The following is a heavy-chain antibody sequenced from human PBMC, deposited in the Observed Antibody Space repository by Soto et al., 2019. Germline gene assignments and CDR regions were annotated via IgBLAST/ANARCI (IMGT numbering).Heavy chain of an antibody. CDR3: ARSAEYYDYGMDV. Sequence: ASVNGACKASGYTLTIDGSSWGRQAPGQGLEWMGWISAYNGNTNYAQKLQGRVTMTTDTSTSTAYMELRSLRSDDTAVYYCARSAEYYDYGMDVWGQGTTVTVPS. CDR2: ISAYNGNT. J-gene: IGHJ6*02. V-gene: IGHV1-18*01. CDR1: GYTLTIDG.